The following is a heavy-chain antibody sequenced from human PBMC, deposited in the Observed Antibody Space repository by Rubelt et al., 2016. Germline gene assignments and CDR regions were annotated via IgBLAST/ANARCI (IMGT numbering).Heavy chain of an antibody. V-gene: IGHV4-39*07. J-gene: IGHJ4*02. CDR2: IYYSGST. CDR3: ASTSGRSGYSYGFDY. D-gene: IGHD5-18*01. Sequence: QLQLQESGPGLVKPSETLSLTCTVSGGSISSSSYYWGWIRRPPGKGLEWIGSIYYSGSTYYNPSLKGRGTRSVDTAKKQVSLKLSVGTGADTAVYYGASTSGRSGYSYGFDYWGQGTLVTVSS. CDR1: GGSISSSSYY.